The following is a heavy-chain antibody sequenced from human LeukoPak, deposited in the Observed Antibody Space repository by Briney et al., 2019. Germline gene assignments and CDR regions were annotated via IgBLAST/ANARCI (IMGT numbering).Heavy chain of an antibody. V-gene: IGHV3-53*01. CDR3: ARGDTYYYGSGPYYFDY. D-gene: IGHD3-10*01. CDR1: GFTVSSNY. CDR2: IYSGGST. Sequence: PGGTLRLSCAASGFTVSSNYMNWVRQAPGKGLEWVSVIYSGGSTYYADSVKGRFTISRDNSKNTLYLQMNSLRAEDTAVYYCARGDTYYYGSGPYYFDYWGQGTLVTVSS. J-gene: IGHJ4*02.